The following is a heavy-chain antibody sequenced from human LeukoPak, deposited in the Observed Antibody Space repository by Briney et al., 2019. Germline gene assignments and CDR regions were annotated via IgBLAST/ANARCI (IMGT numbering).Heavy chain of an antibody. CDR1: GFTFSSYG. CDR2: IRYDGSNK. V-gene: IGHV3-30*02. CDR3: AKDRGWQLVQGGY. Sequence: PGGSLRLSCAASGFTFSSYGMHWVRQAPGKGLEWVAFIRYDGSNKYYADSVKGRFTISRDISKNTLYLQMNSLRAEDTAVCYCAKDRGWQLVQGGYWGQGTLVTVSS. J-gene: IGHJ4*02. D-gene: IGHD6-6*01.